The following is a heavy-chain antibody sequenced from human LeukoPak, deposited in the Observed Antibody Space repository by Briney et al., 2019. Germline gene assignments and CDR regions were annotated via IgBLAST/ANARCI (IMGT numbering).Heavy chain of an antibody. CDR2: ISGSGGST. Sequence: GGSLRLSCAASGFTFSSYAMSWVRQAPGKGLEGVSAISGSGGSTYYADSVKGRFTISRDNSKNTLYLQMNSLRAEDTALYCWAVDRSGYYGYFGYWGQGTLVTVPS. V-gene: IGHV3-23*01. CDR1: GFTFSSYA. J-gene: IGHJ4*02. CDR3: AVDRSGYYGYFGY. D-gene: IGHD3-22*01.